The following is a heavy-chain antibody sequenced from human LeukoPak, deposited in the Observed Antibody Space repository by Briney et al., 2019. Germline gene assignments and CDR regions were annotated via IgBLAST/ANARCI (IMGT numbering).Heavy chain of an antibody. CDR2: ITGDGSDI. J-gene: IGHJ5*02. CDR1: GFTLNNYW. Sequence: PGGSLRLSCAASGFTLNNYWMHWVRQAPGKGLVWVSRITGDGSDIAYADSVKGRFTVSRDDAKNTLFLQMTSLRVEDTSIYYCARDDYTTTSNWLDPWGQGTLVTVSS. CDR3: ARDDYTTTSNWLDP. V-gene: IGHV3-74*01. D-gene: IGHD4-11*01.